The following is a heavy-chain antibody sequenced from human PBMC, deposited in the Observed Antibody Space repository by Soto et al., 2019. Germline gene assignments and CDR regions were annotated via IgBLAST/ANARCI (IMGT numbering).Heavy chain of an antibody. CDR2: INDNSGAT. V-gene: IGHV1-2*02. J-gene: IGHJ4*02. CDR3: ARDSAAAAGLSFDS. D-gene: IGHD6-13*01. Sequence: ASVKVSCKASGYTFTDYYMHWVRRAPGQGLEWMGWINDNSGATRYSQRFQGRVNLTRDTSISTAYMELSSLRSDDTAVYYCARDSAAAAGLSFDSWGQGTLVTVSS. CDR1: GYTFTDYY.